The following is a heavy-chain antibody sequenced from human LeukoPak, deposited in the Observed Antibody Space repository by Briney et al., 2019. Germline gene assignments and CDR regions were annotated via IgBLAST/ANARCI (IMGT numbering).Heavy chain of an antibody. J-gene: IGHJ6*02. V-gene: IGHV3-48*03. CDR3: ARSLYSSRSEWFYYNGLDV. CDR1: GFTFSTYE. Sequence: PGGSLRLSCAASGFTFSTYEMNWVRQAPGKGLEWISYITSSGSTKYYADSVKGRFTISRDNARNSLSLQMSSLRAGDTALYYCARSLYSSRSEWFYYNGLDVWGQGTTVTVSS. D-gene: IGHD3-3*01. CDR2: ITSSGSTK.